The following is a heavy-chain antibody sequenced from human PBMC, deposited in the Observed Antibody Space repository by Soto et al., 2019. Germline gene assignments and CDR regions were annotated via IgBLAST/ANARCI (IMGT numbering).Heavy chain of an antibody. J-gene: IGHJ6*02. CDR2: IIPIFGTA. Sequence: SVKVPCKASGDTFSSYAISWVRQAPGQGLEWMGGIIPIFGTANYAQKFQGRVTITADESTSTAYMELSSLRSEDTAVYYCARDGSGYRSRASPMDVWGQGTTVTVSS. D-gene: IGHD3-22*01. CDR3: ARDGSGYRSRASPMDV. V-gene: IGHV1-69*13. CDR1: GDTFSSYA.